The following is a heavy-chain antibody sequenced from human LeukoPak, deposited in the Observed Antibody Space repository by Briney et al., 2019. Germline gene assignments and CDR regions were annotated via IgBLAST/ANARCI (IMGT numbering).Heavy chain of an antibody. V-gene: IGHV1-69*05. CDR3: ARDPDFDY. J-gene: IGHJ4*02. Sequence: SVKVSCKASGGTFSSYAISWVRQAPGQGLEWMGGIIPIFGTANYAQKFQGRVTMTRDTSISTAYMELSRLRSDDTAVYYCARDPDFDYWGQGTLVTVSS. CDR2: IIPIFGTA. CDR1: GGTFSSYA.